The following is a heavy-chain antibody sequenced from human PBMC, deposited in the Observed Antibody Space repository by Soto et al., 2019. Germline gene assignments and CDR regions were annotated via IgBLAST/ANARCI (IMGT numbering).Heavy chain of an antibody. D-gene: IGHD2-15*01. V-gene: IGHV4-59*01. CDR2: MHFTGAT. CDR1: DGSFSNYF. J-gene: IGHJ4*02. CDR3: ARDLVLGGICSGGHCPLEQ. Sequence: PSETLSLTCTVSDGSFSNYFWGWFRQPPGKGLEWIGYMHFTGATEYNPSLKSRVTISVDTSKNQFSLNLNSVTAADTAVYYCARDLVLGGICSGGHCPLEQWGQGTLVTVSS.